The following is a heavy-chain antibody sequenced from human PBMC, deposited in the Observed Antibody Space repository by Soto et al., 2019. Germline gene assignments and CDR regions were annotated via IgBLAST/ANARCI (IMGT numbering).Heavy chain of an antibody. CDR3: TTDRGYLTFDY. D-gene: IGHD3-22*01. Sequence: GGSLRLSCAASGFTFSNSWMNWVRQAPGKGLEWKTNIKEDGTTKYYLDSVKSRFTVSRDNVKNSMYMQMNSLRAEDTVMYYCTTDRGYLTFDYWGPGTLVTVSS. V-gene: IGHV3-7*01. CDR1: GFTFSNSW. J-gene: IGHJ4*02. CDR2: IKEDGTTK.